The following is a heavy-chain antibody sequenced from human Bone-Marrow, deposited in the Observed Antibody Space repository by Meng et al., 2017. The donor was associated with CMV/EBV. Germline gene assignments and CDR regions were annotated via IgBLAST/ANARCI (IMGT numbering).Heavy chain of an antibody. Sequence: GGSLRLSCAASGFTFSTYTLNWVRQAPGKGLEWVSSISSSSDYIYYADSLKGRFTISRDNAKDSLYLHMNSLRAEDTAVYYCARDTRDYTGWYPWGQGTLVTVSS. V-gene: IGHV3-21*01. J-gene: IGHJ5*02. CDR2: ISSSSDYI. CDR1: GFTFSTYT. D-gene: IGHD6-19*01. CDR3: ARDTRDYTGWYP.